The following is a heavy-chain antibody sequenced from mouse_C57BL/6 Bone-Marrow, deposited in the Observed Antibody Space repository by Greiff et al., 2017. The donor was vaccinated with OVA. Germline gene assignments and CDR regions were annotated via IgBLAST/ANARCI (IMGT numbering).Heavy chain of an antibody. Sequence: QVQLQQSGAELAKPGASVKLSCKASGYTFTSYWMHWVKQRPGQGLEWIGYINPSSGYTKYNQKFKDKATLTAYKSSSTAYMQLSSLTYEDSAVYYCARSPYDYDSWFAYWGQGTLVTVSA. V-gene: IGHV1-7*01. CDR3: ARSPYDYDSWFAY. CDR2: INPSSGYT. CDR1: GYTFTSYW. D-gene: IGHD2-4*01. J-gene: IGHJ3*01.